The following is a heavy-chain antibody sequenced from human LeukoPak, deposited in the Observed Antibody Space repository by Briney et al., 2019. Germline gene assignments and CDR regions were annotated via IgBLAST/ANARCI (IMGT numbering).Heavy chain of an antibody. CDR2: IYDTDST. J-gene: IGHJ4*02. CDR1: GLTVRSNY. Sequence: EGSLRLSCVASGLTVRSNYMNWVRQAPGKRPEWVAIIYDTDSTYYTDSVKGRFTISRDNSKNTVYLQMNSLRVEDTAVYYCARSRAFDYWGRGTLVTVSS. CDR3: ARSRAFDY. V-gene: IGHV3-53*01.